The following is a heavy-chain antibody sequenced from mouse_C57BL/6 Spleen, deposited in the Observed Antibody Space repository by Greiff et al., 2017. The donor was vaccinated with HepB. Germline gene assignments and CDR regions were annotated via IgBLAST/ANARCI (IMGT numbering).Heavy chain of an antibody. V-gene: IGHV1-69*01. J-gene: IGHJ2*01. D-gene: IGHD2-1*01. CDR3: ARGDGNYLDY. CDR2: IDPSDSYT. CDR1: GYTFTSYW. Sequence: QVQLKQPGAELVMPGASVKLSCKASGYTFTSYWMHWVKQRPGQGLEWIGEIDPSDSYTNYNQKFKGKSTLTVDKSSSTAYMQLSSLTSEDSAVYYCARGDGNYLDYWGQGTTLTVSS.